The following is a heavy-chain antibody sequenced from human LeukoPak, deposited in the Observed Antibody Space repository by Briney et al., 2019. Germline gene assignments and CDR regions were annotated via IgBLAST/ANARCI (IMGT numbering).Heavy chain of an antibody. CDR2: ISSSSSTI. D-gene: IGHD3-10*01. Sequence: GGSLRLSCAASGFTFSSYSMNWVRQAPGKGLEWVSYISSSSSTIYYADSVKGRFTISRDNAKNSLYLQMNSLRAEDTAVYYCARDHKKTYYYGSGSYPSGYWGQGTLVTVSS. CDR1: GFTFSSYS. V-gene: IGHV3-48*01. J-gene: IGHJ4*02. CDR3: ARDHKKTYYYGSGSYPSGY.